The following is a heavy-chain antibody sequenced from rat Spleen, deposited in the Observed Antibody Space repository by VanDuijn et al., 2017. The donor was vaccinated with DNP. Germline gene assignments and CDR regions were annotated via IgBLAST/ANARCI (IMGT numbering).Heavy chain of an antibody. Sequence: VQLVESGGDLVQPGRSLKLSCEASGFTFDDYDMAWVRQAPTKGLEWIGAIWSGGSTDYNSALKSRLSISRDTSKSQVLLKMNSLQTEDTAMYFCASKDYGYRNWFPYWGQGTLVTVSS. D-gene: IGHD1-6*01. CDR2: IWSGGST. V-gene: IGHV2-16*01. J-gene: IGHJ3*01. CDR1: GFTFDDYD. CDR3: ASKDYGYRNWFPY.